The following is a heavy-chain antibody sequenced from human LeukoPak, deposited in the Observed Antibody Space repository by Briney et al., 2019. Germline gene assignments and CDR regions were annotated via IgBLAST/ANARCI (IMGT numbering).Heavy chain of an antibody. CDR3: ATRVCSSTSCYESPHYYYYYYMDV. CDR1: GGTFSSYA. J-gene: IGHJ6*03. Sequence: SVKVSCKASGGTFSSYAISWVRQAPGQGLEWMGGIIPIFGTANYAQKFQGRVTITADKSTSTAYMELSSLRSEDTAVYYCATRVCSSTSCYESPHYYYYYYMDVWGKGTTVTVSS. CDR2: IIPIFGTA. V-gene: IGHV1-69*06. D-gene: IGHD2-2*01.